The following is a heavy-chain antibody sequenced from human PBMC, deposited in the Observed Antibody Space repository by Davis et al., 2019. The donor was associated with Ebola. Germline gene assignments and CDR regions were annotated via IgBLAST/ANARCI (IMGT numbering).Heavy chain of an antibody. CDR2: IYPGDSDT. CDR3: ARQESLYGSSDY. V-gene: IGHV5-51*01. Sequence: GGSLRLSCKGSGYSFSNYWIAWVRQTPAKGLEWMGIIYPGDSDTRYSPAFEGQVTISVDRSTNPAYLQWSSLKASDIAMYYCARQESLYGSSDYWGQGTPVTVSS. J-gene: IGHJ4*02. D-gene: IGHD2/OR15-2a*01. CDR1: GYSFSNYW.